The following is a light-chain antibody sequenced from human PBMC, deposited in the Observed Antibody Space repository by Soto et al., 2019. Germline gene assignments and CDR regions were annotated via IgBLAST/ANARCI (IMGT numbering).Light chain of an antibody. CDR3: QQYNSYSDT. J-gene: IGKJ2*01. CDR1: QDINKF. Sequence: DIQMTQSPSSLSASVGDRVTITCRASQDINKFLNWYQQKPGKAPKLLIYDASSLRSGVPSRFSGSGSGTEFTLTISSLQPDDFATYYCQQYNSYSDTFGQGT. V-gene: IGKV1-5*01. CDR2: DAS.